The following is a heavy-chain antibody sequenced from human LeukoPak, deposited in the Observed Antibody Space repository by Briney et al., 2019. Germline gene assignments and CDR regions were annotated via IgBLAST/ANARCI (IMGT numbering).Heavy chain of an antibody. V-gene: IGHV1-18*01. CDR3: ARTPGYCGGDCYLN. CDR2: ISAYNGNT. CDR1: GYTVTSYC. J-gene: IGHJ4*02. D-gene: IGHD2-21*02. Sequence: ASVNVSCKASGYTVTSYCISWVRQAPGQGLEWMGWISAYNGNTNYAQKLQGRVTMTTDTSTSTAYMELRSLRSDDTAVYYCARTPGYCGGDCYLNWGQGTLVTVSS.